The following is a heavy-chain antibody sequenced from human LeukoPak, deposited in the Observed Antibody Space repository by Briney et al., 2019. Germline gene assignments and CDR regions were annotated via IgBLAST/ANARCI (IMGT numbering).Heavy chain of an antibody. V-gene: IGHV3-21*01. CDR1: GFTFSSYS. CDR3: ARPEGDYFDY. CDR2: ISSSSSYI. J-gene: IGHJ4*02. Sequence: GGSLRLSCAASGFTFSSYSMNWVRQAPGKGLEWVSSISSSSSYIYYADSVKGRFTISRDNAKNSLYLQTNSLRAEDTAVYYCARPEGDYFDYWGQGTLVTVSS.